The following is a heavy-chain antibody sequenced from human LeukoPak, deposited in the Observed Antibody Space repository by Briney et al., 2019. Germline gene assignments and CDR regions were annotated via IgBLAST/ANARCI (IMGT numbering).Heavy chain of an antibody. D-gene: IGHD2-15*01. J-gene: IGHJ4*02. Sequence: GGSLRLSCAASGFTFSSYAMSWVRQGPGKGLEWVAATSSSDPGTYHADSVRGRFTISRDNSKNTLYLQMNRLRVEDAAVYYCARAPVTSCRGAFCYPFDYWGQGTLVTVSS. CDR3: ARAPVTSCRGAFCYPFDY. CDR2: TSSSDPGT. CDR1: GFTFSSYA. V-gene: IGHV3-23*01.